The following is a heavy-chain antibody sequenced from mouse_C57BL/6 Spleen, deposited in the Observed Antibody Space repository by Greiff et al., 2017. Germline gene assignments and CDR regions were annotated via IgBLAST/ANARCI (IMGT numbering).Heavy chain of an antibody. J-gene: IGHJ3*01. CDR2: IDPSDSYT. V-gene: IGHV1-69*01. CDR1: GYTFTSYW. Sequence: VQLQQPGAELVMPGASVKLSCKASGYTFTSYWMHWVKQRPGQGLEWIGEIDPSDSYTNYNQKFKGKSTLTVDKSSSTAYMQLSSLTSEDSAVYYCARAGDDPWFAYWGQGTLVTVSA. CDR3: ARAGDDPWFAY.